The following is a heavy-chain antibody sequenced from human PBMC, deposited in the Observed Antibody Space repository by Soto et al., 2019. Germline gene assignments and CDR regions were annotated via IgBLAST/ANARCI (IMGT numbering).Heavy chain of an antibody. D-gene: IGHD6-19*01. CDR1: GFTFSSYV. V-gene: IGHV3-23*01. CDR3: ARRSSGWYFDY. J-gene: IGHJ4*02. CDR2: ISGSGGST. Sequence: EVQLLESGGGLVQPGGSLRLSCAASGFTFSSYVMSWVRQAQGKGLEWVSAISGSGGSTYYADSVKGRFTISRDNSKNTLYLQMNSLRAEDTAVYYCARRSSGWYFDYWGQGTLVTVSS.